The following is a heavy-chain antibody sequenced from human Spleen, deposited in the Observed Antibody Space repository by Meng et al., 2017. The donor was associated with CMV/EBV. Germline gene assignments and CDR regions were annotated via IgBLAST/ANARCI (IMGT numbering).Heavy chain of an antibody. Sequence: GESLKISCAASGFIFSDHYMDWVRQAPGKGLEWVDRSRNKANRYTTEYAASVKGRFTISRDESKNSLYLQMNSLKTEDTAVFYCVRGYNSFDSWGQGTLVTVSS. V-gene: IGHV3-72*01. CDR2: SRNKANRYTT. CDR1: GFIFSDHY. J-gene: IGHJ4*02. CDR3: VRGYNSFDS. D-gene: IGHD1-1*01.